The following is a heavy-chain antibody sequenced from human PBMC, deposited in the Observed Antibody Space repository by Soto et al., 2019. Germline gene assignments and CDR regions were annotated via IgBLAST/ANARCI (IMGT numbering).Heavy chain of an antibody. D-gene: IGHD4-17*01. CDR1: GGTFSSYA. V-gene: IGHV1-69*13. CDR3: AAQEEHDYGDYEGYGNAPFDY. CDR2: IIPIFGTA. Sequence: SVKVSCKASGGTFSSYAISWVRQAPGQGLEWMGGIIPIFGTANYAQKFQGRVTITADESTSTAYMELSSLRPEDTAVYYCAAQEEHDYGDYEGYGNAPFDYWGQGTLVTVSS. J-gene: IGHJ4*02.